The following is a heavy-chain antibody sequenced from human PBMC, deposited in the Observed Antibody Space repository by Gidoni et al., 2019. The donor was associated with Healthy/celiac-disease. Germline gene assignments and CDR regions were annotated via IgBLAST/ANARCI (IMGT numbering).Heavy chain of an antibody. V-gene: IGHV3-7*01. CDR3: ARVPWFGYYYGMDV. Sequence: EVQLVESGGGLVQPGGSLRPSCAASGFTFSSYWMSWVRQAPGKGLEWGANIKQEGSEKYYVDSVKGRFTISRDNAKNSLYLQMNSLRAEDTAVYYCARVPWFGYYYGMDVWGQGTTVTVSS. CDR1: GFTFSSYW. J-gene: IGHJ6*02. D-gene: IGHD3-10*01. CDR2: IKQEGSEK.